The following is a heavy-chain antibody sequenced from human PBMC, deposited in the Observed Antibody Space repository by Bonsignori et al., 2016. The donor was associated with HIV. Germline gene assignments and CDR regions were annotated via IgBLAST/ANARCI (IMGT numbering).Heavy chain of an antibody. D-gene: IGHD6-19*01. J-gene: IGHJ4*02. CDR3: ATTRGSGCLDY. CDR2: VDPEDGET. V-gene: IGHV1-69-2*01. Sequence: ASVKVSCKVSGYTFTDYYMHWVQQAPGKGLEWMGLVDPEDGETIYAEKFQGRVTITADTSTDTAYMELSSLRSEDTAVYYCATTRGSGCLDYWGQGTLVTVSS. CDR1: GYTFTDYY.